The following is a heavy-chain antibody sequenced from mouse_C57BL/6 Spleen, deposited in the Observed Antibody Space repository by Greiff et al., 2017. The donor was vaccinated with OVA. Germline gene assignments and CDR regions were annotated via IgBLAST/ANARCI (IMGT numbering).Heavy chain of an antibody. Sequence: QVQLQQSGAELVRPGTSVKVSCKASGYAFTNYLIEWVKQRPGQGLEWIGVINPGSGGTNYNGKFKGKATLTADKSSSTAYMQLSSLTSEDSAVNFCASRGDYGSDYFDYWGQGTTLTVSS. CDR1: GYAFTNYL. V-gene: IGHV1-54*01. CDR2: INPGSGGT. J-gene: IGHJ2*01. CDR3: ASRGDYGSDYFDY. D-gene: IGHD1-1*01.